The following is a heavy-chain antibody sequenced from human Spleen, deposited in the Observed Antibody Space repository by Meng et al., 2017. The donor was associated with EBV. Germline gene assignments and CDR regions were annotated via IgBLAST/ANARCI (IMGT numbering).Heavy chain of an antibody. J-gene: IGHJ4*02. D-gene: IGHD5-12*01. V-gene: IGHV4-34*01. CDR3: ARVGGYREDY. CDR2: INHGGST. Sequence: PWAPLLVNSSEPLSIHCALGGCHFSTGAWSWTLQPPGKVLEVIGEINHGGSTNYNPSLGSRVTISIDTSKNQISLRLSSVTAADTAVYYCARVGGYREDYWGQGTLVTVSS. CDR1: GCHFSTGA.